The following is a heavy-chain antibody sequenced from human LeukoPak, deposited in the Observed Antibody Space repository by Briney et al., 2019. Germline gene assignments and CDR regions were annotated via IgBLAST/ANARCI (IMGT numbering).Heavy chain of an antibody. Sequence: SETLSLTCTVSGGSISSGGYYWSWIRQHPGKGLEWIGYIYYSGSTYYNPSLKSRVTISVDTSKNQFSLKLSSVTAADTAVYYCAREVQWLAPGPDGGFDYWGQGTLVTVSS. D-gene: IGHD6-19*01. V-gene: IGHV4-31*03. CDR3: AREVQWLAPGPDGGFDY. CDR2: IYYSGST. J-gene: IGHJ4*02. CDR1: GGSISSGGYY.